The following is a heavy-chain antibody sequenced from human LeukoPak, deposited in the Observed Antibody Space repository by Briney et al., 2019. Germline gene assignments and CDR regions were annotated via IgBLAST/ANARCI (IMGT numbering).Heavy chain of an antibody. CDR2: IYHSGST. Sequence: SETLSLTCTVSGDSISNYYWSWIRQPPGKGLEWIGSIYHSGSTYYNPSLKSRVTISVDTSKNQFSLKLSSVTAADTAVYYCARQSYSSGWYDGQFDYWGQGTLVTVSS. D-gene: IGHD6-19*01. CDR1: GDSISNYY. CDR3: ARQSYSSGWYDGQFDY. V-gene: IGHV4-38-2*02. J-gene: IGHJ4*02.